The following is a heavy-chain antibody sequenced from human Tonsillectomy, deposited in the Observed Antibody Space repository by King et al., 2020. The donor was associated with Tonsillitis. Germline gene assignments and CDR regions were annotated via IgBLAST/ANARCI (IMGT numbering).Heavy chain of an antibody. J-gene: IGHJ4*02. D-gene: IGHD3-10*01. Sequence: VQLVESGGGLVQPGGSLRLSCAASGFTFSNYWMSWVGQALGKGLEWVANIKQDGSEKYYVDAVKGRFTSSRDNAKNSLYLQMNTLRAEDTAVYYCARGSGGLPFDYWGQGTLVTVSS. CDR2: IKQDGSEK. CDR1: GFTFSNYW. CDR3: ARGSGGLPFDY. V-gene: IGHV3-7*03.